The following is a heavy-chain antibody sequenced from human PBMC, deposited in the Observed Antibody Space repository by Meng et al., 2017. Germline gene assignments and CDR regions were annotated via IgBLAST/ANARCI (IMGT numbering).Heavy chain of an antibody. CDR2: INTNTGNP. D-gene: IGHD5-24*01. CDR1: GYTFTSYA. V-gene: IGHV7-4-1*02. CDR3: ARVPQGPLERRDGYKNLYDY. Sequence: QVPLVQSGSELKKPGASVKVSCKASGYTFTSYAMNWVRQAPGQGLEWMGWINTNTGNPTYAQGFTGRFVFSLDTSVSTAYLQISSLKAEDTAVYYCARVPQGPLERRDGYKNLYDYWGQGTLVTVSS. J-gene: IGHJ4*02.